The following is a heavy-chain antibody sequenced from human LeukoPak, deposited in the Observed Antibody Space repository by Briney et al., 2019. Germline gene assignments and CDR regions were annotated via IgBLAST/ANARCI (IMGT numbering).Heavy chain of an antibody. CDR3: AKDSGYSYGQLYYYYGMDV. V-gene: IGHV3-23*01. J-gene: IGHJ6*02. CDR1: GFTFSSYA. D-gene: IGHD5-18*01. Sequence: PGGSLRLSCAASGFTFSSYAMSWVRQAPGKGLEWVSAISGSGGSTYYADSVKGRFTISRDNSKNTLYLQMNSLRAEDTAVYYCAKDSGYSYGQLYYYYGMDVWGQGTTVTVSS. CDR2: ISGSGGST.